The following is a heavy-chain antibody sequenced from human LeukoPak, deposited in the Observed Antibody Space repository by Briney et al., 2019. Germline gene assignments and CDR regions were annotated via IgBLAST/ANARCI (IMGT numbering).Heavy chain of an antibody. CDR3: ARDHRSGIY. J-gene: IGHJ4*02. Sequence: GGSQRLSCAASGFTFSSYWMNWVRQAPGKGLEWVANIKQDGSEKYYVDSVKGGFTISRDNAKNSLYLQMNSLRAEDTAVYYCARDHRSGIYWGQGTLVTVSS. CDR2: IKQDGSEK. D-gene: IGHD3-10*01. CDR1: GFTFSSYW. V-gene: IGHV3-7*01.